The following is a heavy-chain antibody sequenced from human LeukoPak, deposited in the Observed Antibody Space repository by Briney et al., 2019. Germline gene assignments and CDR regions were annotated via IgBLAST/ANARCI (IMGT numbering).Heavy chain of an antibody. D-gene: IGHD2-2*01. CDR2: ISWNSGSI. J-gene: IGHJ4*02. V-gene: IGHV3-9*01. Sequence: RPGGSLRLSCAGSGFIFSNYAMHWVRQPPGKGLEWVSGISWNSGSIDYADSVKGRFTISRDNAENSLYLQMNSLRVEDTAFYYCAKDNRRHYASGPNPDSLHWGQGALVTVSS. CDR1: GFIFSNYA. CDR3: AKDNRRHYASGPNPDSLH.